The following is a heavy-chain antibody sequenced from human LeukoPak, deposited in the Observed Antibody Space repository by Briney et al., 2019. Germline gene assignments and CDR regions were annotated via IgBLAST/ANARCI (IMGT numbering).Heavy chain of an antibody. CDR2: INPRGST. D-gene: IGHD6-13*01. J-gene: IGHJ4*02. Sequence: SETLSLTCGVYGGSFSGYYWSWIRQPPGKWLEWIGEINPRGSTNYNPSLKSRVTLSADTSKNQFPLTLNSVTAADTAVYYCARRRLGYYFDYWGQGTLVTVSS. CDR1: GGSFSGYY. CDR3: ARRRLGYYFDY. V-gene: IGHV4-34*01.